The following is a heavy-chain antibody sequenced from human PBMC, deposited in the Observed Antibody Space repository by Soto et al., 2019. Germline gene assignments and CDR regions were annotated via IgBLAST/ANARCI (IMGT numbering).Heavy chain of an antibody. J-gene: IGHJ3*02. CDR1: GVSISIPNW. CDR3: ARGKFYAFDI. V-gene: IGHV4-4*02. CDR2: IDHSGTT. Sequence: QVQLQESGPGLVKPSGTLSLTCAVSGVSISIPNWWAWVRQAPGKGLEWIGEIDHSGTTNYNLSLNSRVTISLDRSKNQFSLRLTSVAAADTAVYFCARGKFYAFDIWGQGTMVTVSS.